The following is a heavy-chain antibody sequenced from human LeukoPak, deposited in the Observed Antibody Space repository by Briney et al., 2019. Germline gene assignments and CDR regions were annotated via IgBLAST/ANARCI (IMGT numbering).Heavy chain of an antibody. J-gene: IGHJ6*03. V-gene: IGHV1-8*02. D-gene: IGHD3-10*01. CDR3: ARDDARYYYGSGSRGPMDV. CDR2: MNPNSGNG. CDR1: GYAFTSYD. Sequence: ASVKVSCKASGYAFTSYDINWVRQATGQGLEWMGYMNPNSGNGGYAQKFQGRVTMTRNTSISTAYMELSSLRSEDTAVYYCARDDARYYYGSGSRGPMDVWGKGTTVTISS.